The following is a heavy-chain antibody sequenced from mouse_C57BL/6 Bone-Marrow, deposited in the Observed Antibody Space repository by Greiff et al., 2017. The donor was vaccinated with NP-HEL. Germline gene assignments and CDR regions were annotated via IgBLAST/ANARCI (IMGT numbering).Heavy chain of an antibody. CDR3: TTHRGDY. Sequence: QLQQSGAELVRPGASVKLSCTASGFNIKDDYMHWVKQRPEQGLEWIGWIDPENGDTEYASKFQGKATITADTSSNTAYLQLSSLTSEDTAVYYCTTHRGDYWGQGTSVTVSS. J-gene: IGHJ4*01. V-gene: IGHV14-4*01. CDR1: GFNIKDDY. CDR2: IDPENGDT.